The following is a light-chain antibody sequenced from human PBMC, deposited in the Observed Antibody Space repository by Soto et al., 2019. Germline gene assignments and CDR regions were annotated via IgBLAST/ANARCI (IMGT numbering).Light chain of an antibody. CDR1: QSVSSDY. Sequence: EIVMTQSPATLSVSPVEGATLSCRASQSVSSDYLVWYQQKPGQAPRLLIYGASRRATGIPDRFSGSGSGTDFILTISRLEPEDFAVYYCQHYDNSPPSVTFGPGTKVDIK. CDR3: QHYDNSPPSVT. CDR2: GAS. J-gene: IGKJ3*01. V-gene: IGKV3-20*01.